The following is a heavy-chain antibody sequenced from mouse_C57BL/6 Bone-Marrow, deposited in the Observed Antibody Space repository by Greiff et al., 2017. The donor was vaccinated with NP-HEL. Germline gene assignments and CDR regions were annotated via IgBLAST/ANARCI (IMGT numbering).Heavy chain of an antibody. J-gene: IGHJ3*01. V-gene: IGHV3-6*01. Sequence: ESGPGLVKPSQSLSLTCSVTGYSITSGYYWNWIRQYPGNKLEWMGYISYDGSNNYNPSLKNRISITRYTSKNQFFLKLNSVTTEDTATYYCARIPFAYWGQGTLVTVSA. CDR2: ISYDGSN. CDR3: ARIPFAY. CDR1: GYSITSGYY.